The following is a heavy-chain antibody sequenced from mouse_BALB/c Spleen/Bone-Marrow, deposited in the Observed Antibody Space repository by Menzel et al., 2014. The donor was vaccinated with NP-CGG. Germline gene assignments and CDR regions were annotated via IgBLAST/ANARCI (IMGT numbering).Heavy chain of an antibody. J-gene: IGHJ4*01. CDR1: GFTFSDYY. Sequence: EVKVVESGGGLVKPGGSLKLSCAASGFTFSDYYMYWVRQTPEKRLEWVATISDGGSYTYYPDSVKGRFTISRDNAKNNLYLQMGSLKSEDTAMYYCARDGNYHAMDYWGQGTSVTVSS. CDR3: ARDGNYHAMDY. V-gene: IGHV5-4*02. D-gene: IGHD2-1*01. CDR2: ISDGGSYT.